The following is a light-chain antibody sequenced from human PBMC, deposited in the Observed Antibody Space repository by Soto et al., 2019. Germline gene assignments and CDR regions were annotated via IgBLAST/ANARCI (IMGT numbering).Light chain of an antibody. CDR1: SSDVGSYNR. Sequence: QSALTQPPSVSGSPGQSVTISCTGTSSDVGSYNRVPWYQQPPGTAPKLMIYEVNDRPSGVPDRFSGSKSGNTASLTISGLQAEDEAEYYCSSYTSSSTYVFGTGTKVTVL. CDR2: EVN. CDR3: SSYTSSSTYV. V-gene: IGLV2-18*02. J-gene: IGLJ1*01.